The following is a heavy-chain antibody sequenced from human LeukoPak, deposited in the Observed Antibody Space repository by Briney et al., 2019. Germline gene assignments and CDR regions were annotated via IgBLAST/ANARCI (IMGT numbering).Heavy chain of an antibody. J-gene: IGHJ4*02. Sequence: GASVKVSCKTSGYTFTRYDINWVRQATGQGLEWMVWMNPNSGNTGYAQKFQGRVTMTRNTSISTAYMELSSLRSEDTAVYFCTRGVMKGSGKTFDYWGQGTLVTVSS. CDR3: TRGVMKGSGKTFDY. CDR1: GYTFTRYD. D-gene: IGHD3-10*01. CDR2: MNPNSGNT. V-gene: IGHV1-8*01.